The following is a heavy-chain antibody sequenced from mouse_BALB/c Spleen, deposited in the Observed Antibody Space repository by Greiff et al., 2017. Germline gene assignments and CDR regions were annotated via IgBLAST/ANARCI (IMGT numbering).Heavy chain of an antibody. CDR2: ISYSGST. CDR1: GYSITSDYA. V-gene: IGHV3-2*02. Sequence: EVKLVESGPGLVKPSQSLSLTCTVTGYSITSDYAWNWIRQFPGNKLEWMGYISYSGSTSYNPSLHSLISITRDPSKNQFFLQLNSVTTEDTATYYCARRGHYYGLWYFDVWGAGTTVTVSS. CDR3: ARRGHYYGLWYFDV. D-gene: IGHD1-2*01. J-gene: IGHJ1*01.